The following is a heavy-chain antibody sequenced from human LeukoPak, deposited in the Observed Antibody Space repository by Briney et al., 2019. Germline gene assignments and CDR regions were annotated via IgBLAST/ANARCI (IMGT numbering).Heavy chain of an antibody. CDR3: ARSNHADDY. CDR1: GFTFSNYC. V-gene: IGHV3-74*01. J-gene: IGHJ4*02. Sequence: PGGSLRLSCAASGFTFSNYCMHWVRQVPGKGLVWVSRISNGGSSKTYADSVKGRFTISRDNAKNTLYLQMNSLRAEDTAVYYCARSNHADDYWGEGTLVTVSS. D-gene: IGHD4-11*01. CDR2: ISNGGSSK.